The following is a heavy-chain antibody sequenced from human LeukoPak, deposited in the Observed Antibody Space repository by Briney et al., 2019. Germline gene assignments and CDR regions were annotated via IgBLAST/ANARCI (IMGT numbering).Heavy chain of an antibody. D-gene: IGHD3-10*02. J-gene: IGHJ4*02. V-gene: IGHV3-30*04. CDR3: ASGSGAPAYYVNPFDY. CDR2: ISYDGRNK. Sequence: GGSLRLSCAASGFTFTSYGMHWLRQAPGKGLEWVAVISYDGRNKYHADSVKGRFTISRDNAKDSLYLQMNSLRAEDTAVYFCASGSGAPAYYVNPFDYWGQGTLVTVSS. CDR1: GFTFTSYG.